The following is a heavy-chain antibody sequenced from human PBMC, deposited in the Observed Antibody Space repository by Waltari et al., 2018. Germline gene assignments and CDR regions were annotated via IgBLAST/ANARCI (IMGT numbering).Heavy chain of an antibody. CDR3: ASESHTAMIFDY. CDR1: GYSISSGYY. J-gene: IGHJ4*02. D-gene: IGHD5-18*01. Sequence: QVQLQESGPGLVKPSETLSLTCAVSGYSISSGYYWGWIRQPPGKGLEWIGSIYHSGSTYYNPSRKSRVTISVDTSKNQFSLKLSSVNAADTAVYYCASESHTAMIFDYWGQGTLVTVSS. CDR2: IYHSGST. V-gene: IGHV4-38-2*01.